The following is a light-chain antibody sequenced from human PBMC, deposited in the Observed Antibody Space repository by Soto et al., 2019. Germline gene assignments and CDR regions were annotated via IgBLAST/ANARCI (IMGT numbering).Light chain of an antibody. V-gene: IGLV2-14*01. CDR1: NVDVGGCNY. CDR2: EVS. J-gene: IGLJ1*01. Sequence: QSVLTQPASVSGSPGQSITISCTGTNVDVGGCNYVSWYQHHPGKAPKLLIFEVSNRPSGVSNRFSGSKSGNTASLTISGLQSEDEADYYCASYTIKTTYVFGSGTKATVL. CDR3: ASYTIKTTYV.